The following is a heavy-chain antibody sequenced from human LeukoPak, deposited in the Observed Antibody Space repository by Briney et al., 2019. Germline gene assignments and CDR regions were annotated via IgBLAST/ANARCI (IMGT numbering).Heavy chain of an antibody. V-gene: IGHV4-30-2*01. J-gene: IGHJ3*02. CDR1: GGSISSGGYS. CDR2: IYHSGST. CDR3: ARAGYCSSTSCLDAFDI. Sequence: SQTLSLTCAVSGGSISSGGYSWSWIRQPPGKGLEWIGYIYHSGSTYYNPSLKSRVTISVDRSKDQFSLKLSSVTAADTAVYYCARAGYCSSTSCLDAFDIWGQGTMVTVSS. D-gene: IGHD2-2*01.